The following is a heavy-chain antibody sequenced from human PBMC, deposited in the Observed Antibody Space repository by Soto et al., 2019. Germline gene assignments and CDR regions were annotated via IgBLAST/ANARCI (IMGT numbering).Heavy chain of an antibody. CDR3: AKKRITMIDTRYGMDV. V-gene: IGHV3-23*01. CDR2: ITGSGGST. D-gene: IGHD3-22*01. CDR1: GFNFNEYT. J-gene: IGHJ6*02. Sequence: GGSLRLSCAASGFNFNEYTMPWVRQAPGRGLEWVSAITGSGGSTYYADSVKGRFTISRDNSKNTVFLQMNSLRAEDTAVYYCAKKRITMIDTRYGMDVWGQGTTVTVSS.